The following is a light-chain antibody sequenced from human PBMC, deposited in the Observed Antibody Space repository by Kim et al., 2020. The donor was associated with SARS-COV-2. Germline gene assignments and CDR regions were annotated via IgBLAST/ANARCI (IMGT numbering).Light chain of an antibody. V-gene: IGKV1-5*03. J-gene: IGKJ4*01. CDR1: QSISSW. Sequence: SVGDRVNITRLASQSISSWLAWYQQKPGKAPKLLIYKASSLESGVPSRFSGSGSGTEFTLTISSLQPDDFATYYCQQYNSYSLLTFGGGTKVDIK. CDR2: KAS. CDR3: QQYNSYSLLT.